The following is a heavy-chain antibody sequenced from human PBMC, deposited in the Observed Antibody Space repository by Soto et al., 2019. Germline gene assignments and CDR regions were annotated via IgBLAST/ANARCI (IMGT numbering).Heavy chain of an antibody. Sequence: ASVKVSCKASGYTFTSYGISWVRQAPGQGLEWMGWISAYNGNTNYAQKLQGRVTMTTDTSTSTAYMELRSLRSDDTAVYYCARDCSGGSCYRSHYYYYGMDVWGQGTTVTVSS. CDR1: GYTFTSYG. D-gene: IGHD2-15*01. J-gene: IGHJ6*02. CDR3: ARDCSGGSCYRSHYYYYGMDV. V-gene: IGHV1-18*01. CDR2: ISAYNGNT.